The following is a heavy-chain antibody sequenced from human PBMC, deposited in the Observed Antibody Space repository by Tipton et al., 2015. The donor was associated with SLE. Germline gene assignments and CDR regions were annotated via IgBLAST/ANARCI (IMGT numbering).Heavy chain of an antibody. Sequence: TLSLTCTVSGGSIRSYYWSWIRQPPGKGLEWLGYIYYRGSTNYNPSLKSRVTISVDTSKNQFSLKLSSVTAADTAVYYCAREEANYYDSSHAFDIWGQGTLVTVSS. D-gene: IGHD3-22*01. V-gene: IGHV4-59*01. J-gene: IGHJ4*02. CDR1: GGSIRSYY. CDR3: AREEANYYDSSHAFDI. CDR2: IYYRGST.